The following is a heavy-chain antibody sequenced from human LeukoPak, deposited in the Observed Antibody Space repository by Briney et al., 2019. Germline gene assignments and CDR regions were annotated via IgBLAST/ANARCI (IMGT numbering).Heavy chain of an antibody. D-gene: IGHD2-21*02. J-gene: IGHJ5*02. Sequence: RGESLKISCKCSGYSFTSYWIGWVRQMPGKGLEWMGIIYPGDSDTRYSPSFQGQVTISADKSISTAYLQWSSLKASHTAMYYCARRLRGHSPNSNWFDPWGQGTPVTVSS. CDR1: GYSFTSYW. CDR2: IYPGDSDT. CDR3: ARRLRGHSPNSNWFDP. V-gene: IGHV5-51*01.